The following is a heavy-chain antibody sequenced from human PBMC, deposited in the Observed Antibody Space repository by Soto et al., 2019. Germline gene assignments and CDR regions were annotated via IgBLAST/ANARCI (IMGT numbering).Heavy chain of an antibody. J-gene: IGHJ3*02. CDR3: AKLGDSDAFDI. D-gene: IGHD4-17*01. CDR2: ISYDGSNK. CDR1: GFTFSSYG. Sequence: GXSQRLSCAASGFTFSSYGVHWIRQAPGKGLEWVAVISYDGSNKYYADSVKGRFTISRDNSKNTLYLQMNSLRAEDTAVYYCAKLGDSDAFDIWGQGTMVTVSS. V-gene: IGHV3-30*18.